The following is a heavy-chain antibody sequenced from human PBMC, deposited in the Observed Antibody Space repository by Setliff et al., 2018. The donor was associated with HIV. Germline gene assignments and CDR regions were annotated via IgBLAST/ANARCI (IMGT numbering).Heavy chain of an antibody. Sequence: SETLSLTCTVSGGSISSYYWNWIRQPPGKGLEWIGYIYYSGTTYYSPSLKSRVTISIDSSKNQFPLKLSSVTAADTAVYYCARDAGGSVGNYYFDYWGQGTLVTVSS. V-gene: IGHV4-59*01. D-gene: IGHD2-15*01. CDR2: IYYSGTT. CDR1: GGSISSYY. CDR3: ARDAGGSVGNYYFDY. J-gene: IGHJ4*02.